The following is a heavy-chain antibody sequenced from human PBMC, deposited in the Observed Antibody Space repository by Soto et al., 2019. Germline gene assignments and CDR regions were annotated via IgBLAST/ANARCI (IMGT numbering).Heavy chain of an antibody. CDR2: IFDSGST. CDR3: TIEFMPLTNDWYFDP. J-gene: IGHJ2*01. D-gene: IGHD2-8*01. V-gene: IGHV4-30-4*01. CDR1: GGSISGGVHS. Sequence: QVQLQESGPGLVKPSETLSITCTVSGGSISGGVHSWSWIRQPPGKGLEWIGHIFDSGSTYYNPSLKSRLTISADTSKNLSARRLRSVPSAATAVYYCTIEFMPLTNDWYFDPWGRGTLVTVSS.